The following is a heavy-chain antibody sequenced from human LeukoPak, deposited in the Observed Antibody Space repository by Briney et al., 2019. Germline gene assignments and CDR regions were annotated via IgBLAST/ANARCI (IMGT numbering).Heavy chain of an antibody. Sequence: ASVKVSCKASGYTFTSYGISWVRQAPGQGLEWVGWINAGNGNTKYSQKFQGRVIITRDTSASTAYMELSSLTSEDTAVYYCARGPRAAADDYWGQGTLVTDSS. D-gene: IGHD6-13*01. CDR2: INAGNGNT. CDR3: ARGPRAAADDY. CDR1: GYTFTSYG. J-gene: IGHJ4*02. V-gene: IGHV1-3*01.